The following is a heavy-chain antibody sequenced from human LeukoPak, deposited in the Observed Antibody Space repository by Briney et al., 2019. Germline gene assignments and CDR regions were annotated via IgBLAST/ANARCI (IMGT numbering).Heavy chain of an antibody. Sequence: ASVKVSCKASGGTFSSYAISWARQAPGQGLEWMGRIIPILGIANYAQKFQGTVTMTRDTSVNTAYMELSSLTSEDTAMYYCARGYSSGLTDYWGQGTLVTVSS. D-gene: IGHD6-19*01. V-gene: IGHV1-69*04. CDR3: ARGYSSGLTDY. J-gene: IGHJ4*02. CDR2: IIPILGIA. CDR1: GGTFSSYA.